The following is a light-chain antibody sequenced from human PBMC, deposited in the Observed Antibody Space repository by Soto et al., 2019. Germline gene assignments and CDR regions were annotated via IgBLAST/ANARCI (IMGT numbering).Light chain of an antibody. V-gene: IGLV1-40*01. CDR3: AAWDDSLNGRV. CDR2: ANN. CDR1: TSNIGAGYD. Sequence: QSVLTQPPSASGAPGQRVTIPCTGSTSNIGAGYDVHWYQQVPGTAPKLLIYANNNRPSGVPDRFSGSKSGTSASLAISGLQSEDEADYYCAAWDDSLNGRVFGGGTKLTVL. J-gene: IGLJ2*01.